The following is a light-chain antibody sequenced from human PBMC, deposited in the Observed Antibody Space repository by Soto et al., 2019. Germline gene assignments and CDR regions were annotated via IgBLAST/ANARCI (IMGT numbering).Light chain of an antibody. J-gene: IGLJ2*01. V-gene: IGLV1-40*01. Sequence: QSVLKQPPSVSGAPGQRVTISCTGSSSNIGAGYDVHWYQQLPGTAPKLLIYGNSNRPSGVPDRFSGSKSGTSASLAITGLQAEYEADYYCQSYDISLSGYVVFGGGTKLTVL. CDR1: SSNIGAGYD. CDR3: QSYDISLSGYVV. CDR2: GNS.